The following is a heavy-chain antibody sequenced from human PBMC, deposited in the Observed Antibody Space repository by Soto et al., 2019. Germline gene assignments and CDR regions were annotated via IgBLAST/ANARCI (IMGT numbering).Heavy chain of an antibody. V-gene: IGHV1-69*06. Sequence: QVQLVQSGAEVKKPGSSVKVSCKASGGTFSNYVVNWVRQAPGQGLEWMGRIIPISGAANHAQKFQGRVTITADKSTSTSYMELSSLRSEDTAVYYCARDMTRTVVPYFDFWGQGTLVTVSS. CDR3: ARDMTRTVVPYFDF. CDR2: IIPISGAA. J-gene: IGHJ4*02. CDR1: GGTFSNYV. D-gene: IGHD1-7*01.